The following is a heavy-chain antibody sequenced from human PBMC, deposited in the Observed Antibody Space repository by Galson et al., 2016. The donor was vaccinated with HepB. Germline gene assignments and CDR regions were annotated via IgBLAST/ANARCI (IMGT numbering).Heavy chain of an antibody. D-gene: IGHD1-26*01. CDR2: IWSDGNEK. J-gene: IGHJ4*02. V-gene: IGHV3-33*01. Sequence: SLRLSCAASGFKFSLYGMHWVRQAPGKGLEWVAVIWSDGNEKYYGDSVKGRFTISRDNSKNTVYLQLNSLRVDDTALYYCARDPWGGSLVYWGQGTLVAVSS. CDR1: GFKFSLYG. CDR3: ARDPWGGSLVY.